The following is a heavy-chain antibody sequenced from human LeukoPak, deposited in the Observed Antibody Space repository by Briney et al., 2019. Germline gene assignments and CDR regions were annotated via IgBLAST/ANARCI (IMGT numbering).Heavy chain of an antibody. CDR3: ARGTYYYDSSDYFDY. D-gene: IGHD3-22*01. CDR1: GGSISSYY. CDR2: IYTSGST. Sequence: SETLSLTCTVSGGSISSYYWSWIRQPAGKGLEWIGRIYTSGSTNYNPSLKSRVTMSVDTSKNQFSLKLSPVTAADTAVYYCARGTYYYDSSDYFDYWGQGTLVTVSS. J-gene: IGHJ4*02. V-gene: IGHV4-4*07.